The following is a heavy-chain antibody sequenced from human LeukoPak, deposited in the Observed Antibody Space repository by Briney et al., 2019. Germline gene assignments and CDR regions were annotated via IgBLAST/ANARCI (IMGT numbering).Heavy chain of an antibody. CDR3: ARTLYYYDSSGYYPDKPFDY. V-gene: IGHV3-30-3*01. CDR2: ISYDGSNK. J-gene: IGHJ4*02. Sequence: GGSLRLSCAASGFTFSSYAMHWVRQAPGKGLEWVAVISYDGSNKYYADSVKGRFTISRDNSKNTLYLQMNSLRAEDTAVYYCARTLYYYDSSGYYPDKPFDYWGQGTLVTVSP. CDR1: GFTFSSYA. D-gene: IGHD3-22*01.